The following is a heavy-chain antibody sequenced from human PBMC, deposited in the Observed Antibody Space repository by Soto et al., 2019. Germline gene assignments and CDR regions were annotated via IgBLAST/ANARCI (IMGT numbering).Heavy chain of an antibody. Sequence: QVQLVESGGGVVQPGRSLRLSCAASGFTFSSYGMHWVRQAPGKGLEWVAVISYDGSNKYYADSVKGRFTISRDNSKNTLYLQMNSLRAEDTAVYYCAKELVGPGRAYGMAVWGQGTTVTVSS. CDR3: AKELVGPGRAYGMAV. J-gene: IGHJ6*02. V-gene: IGHV3-30*18. D-gene: IGHD1-26*01. CDR2: ISYDGSNK. CDR1: GFTFSSYG.